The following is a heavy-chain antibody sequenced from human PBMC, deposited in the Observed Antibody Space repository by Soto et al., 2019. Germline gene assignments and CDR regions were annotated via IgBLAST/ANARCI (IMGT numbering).Heavy chain of an antibody. J-gene: IGHJ5*02. CDR1: GYTFINFD. CDR2: MNPGSGKT. D-gene: IGHD6-13*01. V-gene: IGHV1-8*02. Sequence: ASVKVSCKASGYTFINFDISWVRQAAGQGLEWLGWMNPGSGKTGYTSKFQGRVAMTRDASTGTSHLELSSLTSDDTAVYYCARMASAGTLNWFDPWGQGTLVTVS. CDR3: ARMASAGTLNWFDP.